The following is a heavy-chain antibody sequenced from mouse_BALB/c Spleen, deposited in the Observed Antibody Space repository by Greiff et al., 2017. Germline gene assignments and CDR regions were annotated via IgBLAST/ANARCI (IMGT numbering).Heavy chain of an antibody. CDR2: IYPGSGST. D-gene: IGHD1-1*01. Sequence: VQLQQPGAELVKPGTSVKLSCKASGYNFTSYWINWVKLRPGQGLEWIGDIYPGSGSTNYNEKFKSKATLTVDTSSSTAYMQLSSLASEDSALYYCASYYGSSYWFAYWGQGTLVTVSA. CDR3: ASYYGSSYWFAY. J-gene: IGHJ3*01. CDR1: GYNFTSYW. V-gene: IGHV1-55*01.